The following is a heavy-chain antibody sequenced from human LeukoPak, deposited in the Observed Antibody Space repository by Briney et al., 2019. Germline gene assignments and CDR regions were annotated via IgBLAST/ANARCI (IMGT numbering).Heavy chain of an antibody. J-gene: IGHJ3*02. V-gene: IGHV3-23*01. CDR3: AKSKGLGYYGAFDI. Sequence: GGSLRLSCAASGFTFSSYGISWVRQAPGKGLEWVSAISASGGTTYYADSVKGRFTISRDNSKNTLYLQMNSLRAEDTAVYYCAKSKGLGYYGAFDIWGQGTMVTVSS. CDR2: ISASGGTT. D-gene: IGHD3-22*01. CDR1: GFTFSSYG.